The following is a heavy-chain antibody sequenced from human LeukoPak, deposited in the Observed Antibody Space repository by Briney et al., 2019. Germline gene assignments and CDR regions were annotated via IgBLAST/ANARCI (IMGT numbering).Heavy chain of an antibody. CDR2: VYPGDSST. V-gene: IGHV5-51*01. Sequence: GESLKISCQGSGYSFTTYWIAWVRQLPGKGLEWMGSVYPGDSSTKYSPSFQGQVTISADRSISTAYLQWRSLKASDTAMYYCARRFSTSWYLDYWGQGVLVTVSS. J-gene: IGHJ4*02. D-gene: IGHD6-13*01. CDR3: ARRFSTSWYLDY. CDR1: GYSFTTYW.